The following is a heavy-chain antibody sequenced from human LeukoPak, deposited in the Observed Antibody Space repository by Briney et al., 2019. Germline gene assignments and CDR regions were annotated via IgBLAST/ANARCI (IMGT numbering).Heavy chain of an antibody. V-gene: IGHV4-34*01. Sequence: SETLSLTCAVYGGSFSGYYWSWIRQPPGKGLEWIGETNHSGSTNYNPSLKSRVAISVDTSKNQFSLKLSSVTAADTAVYCCARGPSSIAARPSLGFDYWGQGTLVTVSS. CDR3: ARGPSSIAARPSLGFDY. D-gene: IGHD6-6*01. CDR1: GGSFSGYY. CDR2: TNHSGST. J-gene: IGHJ4*02.